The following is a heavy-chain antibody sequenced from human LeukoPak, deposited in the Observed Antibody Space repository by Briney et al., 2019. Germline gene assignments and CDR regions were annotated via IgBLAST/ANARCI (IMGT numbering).Heavy chain of an antibody. J-gene: IGHJ4*02. CDR2: IKQDGSEK. Sequence: PGGSLRLSCAASGFTFSSYWMSWVRQAPGKGLEWVANIKQDGSEKYYVDSVKGRFTISRDNAKNSLYLQMNSLRAEDTAVYYCARDGIPRWGVVAAPGNSYFDYWGQGTLVTVSS. CDR3: ARDGIPRWGVVAAPGNSYFDY. D-gene: IGHD2-15*01. CDR1: GFTFSSYW. V-gene: IGHV3-7*01.